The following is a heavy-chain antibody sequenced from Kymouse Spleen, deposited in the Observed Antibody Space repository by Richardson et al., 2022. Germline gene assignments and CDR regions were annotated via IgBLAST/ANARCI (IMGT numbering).Heavy chain of an antibody. CDR3: AREIVGATGFDY. CDR2: TRNKANSYTT. V-gene: IGHV3-72*01. D-gene: IGHD1-26*01. J-gene: IGHJ4*02. CDR1: GFTFSDHY. Sequence: EVQLVESGGGLVQPGGSLRLSCAASGFTFSDHYMDWVRQAPGKGLEWVGRTRNKANSYTTEYAASVKGRFTISRDDSKNSLYLQMNSLKTEDTAVYYCAREIVGATGFDYWGQGTLVTVSS.